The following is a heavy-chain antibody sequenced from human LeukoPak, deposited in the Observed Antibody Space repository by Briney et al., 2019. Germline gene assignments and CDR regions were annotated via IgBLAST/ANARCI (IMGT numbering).Heavy chain of an antibody. Sequence: SGPTLVNPTQTLTLTCAFSGFSLNTGGVGVGWIRQPPGKALECLALIYWDDDKRYSPSLRGRLTITKDTSKNQVVLTMTNMDPVDTATYYCAHLTTVIATFDYWGQGTLVTVSS. CDR2: IYWDDDK. CDR3: AHLTTVIATFDY. D-gene: IGHD4-17*01. V-gene: IGHV2-5*02. J-gene: IGHJ4*02. CDR1: GFSLNTGGVG.